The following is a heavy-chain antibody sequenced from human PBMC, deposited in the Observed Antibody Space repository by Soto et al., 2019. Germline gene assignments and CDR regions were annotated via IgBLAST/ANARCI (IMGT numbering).Heavy chain of an antibody. CDR1: GGSTSSDNY. Sequence: TLSLTCTVSGGSTSSDNYWSWIRQPPGKGLEWIGHIYYSGNTDYNPSLKSRLAISIDTSKNQFSLTLSSVTAADTAVYFCAREGGESSDGLYYFDPWGQRSLVTVFS. V-gene: IGHV4-30-4*01. J-gene: IGHJ4*02. D-gene: IGHD3-16*01. CDR3: AREGGESSDGLYYFDP. CDR2: IYYSGNT.